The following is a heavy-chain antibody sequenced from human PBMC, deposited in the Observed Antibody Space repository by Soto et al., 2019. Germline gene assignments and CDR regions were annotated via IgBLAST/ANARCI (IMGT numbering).Heavy chain of an antibody. J-gene: IGHJ5*02. CDR2: INHSGST. CDR1: GGSFSGYY. D-gene: IGHD2-15*01. CDR3: ARATRDIVVVVAATLGSLWFDP. V-gene: IGHV4-34*01. Sequence: QVQLQQWGAGLLKPSETLSLTCAVYGGSFSGYYWSWIRQPPGKGLEWIGEINHSGSTNYNPSLKSRVPISVDTSKNQFSLQLSSVTAADTAVYYCARATRDIVVVVAATLGSLWFDPWGQGTLVTVSS.